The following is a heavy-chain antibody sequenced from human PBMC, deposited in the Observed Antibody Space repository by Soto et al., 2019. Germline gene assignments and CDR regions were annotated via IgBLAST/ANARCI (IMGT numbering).Heavy chain of an antibody. CDR2: IWYDGSNK. D-gene: IGHD3-10*01. J-gene: IGHJ6*02. Sequence: QVQLVESGGGVVQPGRSLRLSCAASGFTFSSYGMHWVRQAPGKGLEWVAVIWYDGSNKYYADSVKGRFTISRDNSKNTLYLQMNSLRAEDTAVYYCARDGAEYYYGMDVWGQGTTVTVSS. V-gene: IGHV3-33*01. CDR1: GFTFSSYG. CDR3: ARDGAEYYYGMDV.